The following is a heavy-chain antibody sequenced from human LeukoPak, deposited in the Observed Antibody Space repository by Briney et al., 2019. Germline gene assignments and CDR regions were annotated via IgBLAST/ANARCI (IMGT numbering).Heavy chain of an antibody. Sequence: GGSLRLSCAASGFTLSSYAMHWVRQAPGKGLEWVAVISYDGSNKYYADSVKGRFTISRDNSKNTLYLQMNSLRAEDTAVYYCASDFSRFGEWGFDYWGQGTLVTVSS. J-gene: IGHJ4*02. CDR1: GFTLSSYA. CDR2: ISYDGSNK. D-gene: IGHD3-10*01. V-gene: IGHV3-30-3*01. CDR3: ASDFSRFGEWGFDY.